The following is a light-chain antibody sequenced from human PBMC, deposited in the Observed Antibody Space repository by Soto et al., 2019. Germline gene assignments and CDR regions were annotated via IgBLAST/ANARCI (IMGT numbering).Light chain of an antibody. V-gene: IGKV1-5*03. Sequence: DIQMTQSPSTLSASVGDRVIITCRASQSISSWVAWYPQKPGKAPKLLIYKASSLESGVPSRFSGSGSGKECTLTISSLQADDFATYYCQQYNSYSWTFGQGTKVEIK. J-gene: IGKJ1*01. CDR3: QQYNSYSWT. CDR1: QSISSW. CDR2: KAS.